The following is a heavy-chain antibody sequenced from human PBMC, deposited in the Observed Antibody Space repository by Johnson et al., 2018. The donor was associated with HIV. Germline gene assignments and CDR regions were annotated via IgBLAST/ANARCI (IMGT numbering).Heavy chain of an antibody. V-gene: IGHV3-30*02. CDR1: GFTFSSYG. CDR2: IRYDGSNK. Sequence: VQLVESGGGVVQPGGSLRLSCAASGFTFSSYGMHWVRQAPGKGLEWVAFIRYDGSNKYYADSVKGRFTISIDNSKNMLYLQMNSLRAEDTAVYYCATDSSSGVYDAFDIWGQGTMVTVSS. CDR3: ATDSSSGVYDAFDI. J-gene: IGHJ3*02. D-gene: IGHD6-13*01.